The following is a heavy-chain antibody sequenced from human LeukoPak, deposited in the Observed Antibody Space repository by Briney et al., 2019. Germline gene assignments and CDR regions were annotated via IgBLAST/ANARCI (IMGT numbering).Heavy chain of an antibody. D-gene: IGHD6-6*01. CDR1: GGSFSGYY. CDR2: INHSGST. CDR3: ARGVVESSRSFDY. J-gene: IGHJ4*02. Sequence: LGTLSLTCAVYGGSFSGYYWSWIRQPPGKGLEWIGEINHSGSTNYNPSLKSRVTISVDTSKNQFSLKLSSVTAADTAVYYCARGVVESSRSFDYWGQGTLVTVSS. V-gene: IGHV4-34*01.